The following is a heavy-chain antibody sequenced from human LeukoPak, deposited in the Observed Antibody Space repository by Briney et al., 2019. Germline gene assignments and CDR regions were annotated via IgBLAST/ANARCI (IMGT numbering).Heavy chain of an antibody. V-gene: IGHV3-48*04. CDR3: ASLPTGWYLAFDI. J-gene: IGHJ3*02. CDR1: GFTFSSYS. CDR2: ISSSSSTI. Sequence: QPGGSLRLSCAASGFTFSSYSMNWVRQAPGKGLEWVSYISSSSSTIYYADSVKGRFTISRDNAKNTLYLQMNSLRAEDTAVYYCASLPTGWYLAFDIWGQGTMVTVSS. D-gene: IGHD2-15*01.